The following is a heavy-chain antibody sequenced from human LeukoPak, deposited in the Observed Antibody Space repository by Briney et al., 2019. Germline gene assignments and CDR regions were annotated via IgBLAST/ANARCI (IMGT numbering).Heavy chain of an antibody. V-gene: IGHV1-69*05. J-gene: IGHJ6*03. CDR2: IIPIFVTA. CDR1: GGTFNSYA. CDR3: ARAALVTRRVDYYYYHMDV. Sequence: GASVNVSRKAAGGTFNSYAISWVRQAPGQGLEWMGRIIPIFVTANYAQKFQGRVTITTGEPTSTAYMELSSLRSEDPVVYYCARAALVTRRVDYYYYHMDVWGKGPTVTVSS. D-gene: IGHD2-21*02.